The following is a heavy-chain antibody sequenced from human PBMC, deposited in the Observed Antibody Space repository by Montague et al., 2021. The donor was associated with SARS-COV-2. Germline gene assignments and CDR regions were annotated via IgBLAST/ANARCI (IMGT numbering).Heavy chain of an antibody. CDR3: ARLVVPAARYYYYYYYMDV. D-gene: IGHD2-2*01. J-gene: IGHJ6*03. CDR2: INNSGST. CDR1: GGSFSGYY. V-gene: IGHV4-34*01. Sequence: SETLSLTCAVYGGSFSGYYWSWIRQPPGKGLEWIGEINNSGSTNXKPSCKSRVTISVDTYKNQFSLKLSSVTAADTAVHYCARLVVPAARYYYYYYYMDVWGKGTTVTVSS.